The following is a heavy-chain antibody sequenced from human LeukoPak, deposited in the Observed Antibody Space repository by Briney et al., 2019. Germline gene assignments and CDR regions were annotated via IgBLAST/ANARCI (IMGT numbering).Heavy chain of an antibody. CDR2: IKQDGSEK. D-gene: IGHD4-23*01. CDR3: ARDQISRWMGAFDI. Sequence: GGSLRLSCAASGFTFSTYWMTWVRQAPGKGPEWVANIKQDGSEKYYVDSVKGRFTISRDNAKNSLYLQMNSLRVEDTAVYYCARDQISRWMGAFDIWGQGTMVTVSS. J-gene: IGHJ3*02. CDR1: GFTFSTYW. V-gene: IGHV3-7*01.